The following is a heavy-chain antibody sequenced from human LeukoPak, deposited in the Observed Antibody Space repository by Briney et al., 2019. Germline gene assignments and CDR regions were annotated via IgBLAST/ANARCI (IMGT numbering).Heavy chain of an antibody. J-gene: IGHJ4*02. CDR3: AKGALDSSGYRFDY. Sequence: PGGSLRLSCAASGFTFSSYGMSWVRQAPGKGLEWVSAISGSGGSTYYADSVKGRVTISRDNSKSTLYMQMNSLRAEDTAVYYCAKGALDSSGYRFDYWGQGTLVTVSS. D-gene: IGHD3-22*01. CDR2: ISGSGGST. V-gene: IGHV3-23*01. CDR1: GFTFSSYG.